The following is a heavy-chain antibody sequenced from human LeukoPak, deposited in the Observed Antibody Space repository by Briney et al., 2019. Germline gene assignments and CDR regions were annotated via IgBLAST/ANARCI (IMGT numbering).Heavy chain of an antibody. D-gene: IGHD3-10*01. CDR2: INHSGST. CDR3: ARGPDSGSYFAWFDP. Sequence: SETLSLTCAVYGGSFSGYYWNWIRQPPGKGLEWIGEINHSGSTHYNPSFKSRVTISVDTSKNQFSLRLSSVTAADMAVYYCARGPDSGSYFAWFDPWGQGTLVTVSS. V-gene: IGHV4-34*01. J-gene: IGHJ5*02. CDR1: GGSFSGYY.